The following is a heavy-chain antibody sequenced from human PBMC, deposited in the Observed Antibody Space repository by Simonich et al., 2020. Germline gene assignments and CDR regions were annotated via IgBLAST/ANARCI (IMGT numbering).Heavy chain of an antibody. CDR3: ARGALTGDYYYMDV. CDR2: INPNRGGT. Sequence: QVQLVQSGAEVKKPGASVKVSCKASGYTFTGYYMHWVRQAPGQGLEWMGWINPNRGGTNDAQKFQGRVTRTRDTSISTAYMERSRLRSDDTAVYYCARGALTGDYYYMDVWGKGTTVTVSS. CDR1: GYTFTGYY. D-gene: IGHD7-27*01. J-gene: IGHJ6*03. V-gene: IGHV1-2*02.